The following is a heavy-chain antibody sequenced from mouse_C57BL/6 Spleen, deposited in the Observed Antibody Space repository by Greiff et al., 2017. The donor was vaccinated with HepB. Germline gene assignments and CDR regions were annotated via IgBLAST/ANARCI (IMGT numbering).Heavy chain of an antibody. CDR1: GYAFSSSW. V-gene: IGHV1-82*01. J-gene: IGHJ2*01. D-gene: IGHD2-4*01. CDR3: ARSHYDYDGY. CDR2: IYPGDGDT. Sequence: QVQLKQSGPELVKPGASVKISCKASGYAFSSSWMNWVKQRPGKGLEWIGRIYPGDGDTNYNGKFKGKATLTADKSSSTAYMQLSSLTSEDSAVYFCARSHYDYDGYWGQGTTLTVSS.